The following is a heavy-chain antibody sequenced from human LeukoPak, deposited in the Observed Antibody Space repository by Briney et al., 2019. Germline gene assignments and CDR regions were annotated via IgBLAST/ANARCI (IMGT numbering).Heavy chain of an antibody. CDR1: GFIVSTNY. J-gene: IGHJ4*02. CDR2: IHNGGST. CDR3: ASLARDY. D-gene: IGHD3-3*02. Sequence: GGSLRLSCAASGFIVSTNYMTWVRQAPGKGLEWVSVIHNGGSTYYADSVKGRFTLSIDNSKNMLYLQMNSQRVEDTAVYYCASLARDYWGPGTLVTVSS. V-gene: IGHV3-53*01.